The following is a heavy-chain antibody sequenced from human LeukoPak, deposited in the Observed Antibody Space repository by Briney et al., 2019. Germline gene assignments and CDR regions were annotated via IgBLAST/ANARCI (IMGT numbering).Heavy chain of an antibody. CDR3: ARGGSNSWSSAIVSYYYGMDV. CDR2: ISSSGSTI. V-gene: IGHV3-48*03. D-gene: IGHD6-13*01. Sequence: GGSLRLSRAASGFTFSSYEMNWVRQAPGKGLEWVSYISSSGSTIYYADSVKGRFTISRDNAKNSLYLQMNSLRAEDTAVYYCARGGSNSWSSAIVSYYYGMDVWGQGTTVTVSS. J-gene: IGHJ6*02. CDR1: GFTFSSYE.